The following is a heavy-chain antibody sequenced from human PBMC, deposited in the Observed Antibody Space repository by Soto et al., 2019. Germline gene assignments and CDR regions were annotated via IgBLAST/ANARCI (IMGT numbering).Heavy chain of an antibody. CDR2: IYYSGST. D-gene: IGHD3-3*01. Sequence: PSETLSLTCTVSGGSISSYYWSWIRQPPGKGLEWIGYIYYSGSTNYNPSLKSRVTISVDTSKNQFSLKLSSVTAADTAVYYCARERNFWSGYLGPDAFDIWGQGTMVTVSS. V-gene: IGHV4-59*01. CDR3: ARERNFWSGYLGPDAFDI. CDR1: GGSISSYY. J-gene: IGHJ3*02.